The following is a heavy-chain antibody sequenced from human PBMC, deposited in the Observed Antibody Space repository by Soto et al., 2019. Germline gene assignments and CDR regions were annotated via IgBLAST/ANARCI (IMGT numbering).Heavy chain of an antibody. D-gene: IGHD5-12*01. Sequence: QVQLVQSGAEVKKPGSSVKVSCKASGGTFSSYAISWVRQAPGQGLEWMGGIIPIFGTANYAEKFQGRVTITADESTSAAYMELSSLRSEDTAVYYCARVEMATMRLDYWGQGTLVTVSS. CDR3: ARVEMATMRLDY. CDR1: GGTFSSYA. CDR2: IIPIFGTA. V-gene: IGHV1-69*01. J-gene: IGHJ4*02.